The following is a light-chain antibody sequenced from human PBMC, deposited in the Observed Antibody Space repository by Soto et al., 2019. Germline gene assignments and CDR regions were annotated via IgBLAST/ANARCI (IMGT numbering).Light chain of an antibody. Sequence: DIQMTQSPSSLSASVGDRVTITCQASQDITNHLNWYQQKPGKAPRLLIYDASNLERGVPSRFSGSGSGTHFTFTISGLQPEDIATYYCQHYGSLPSSTFGPGTKVD. CDR3: QHYGSLPSST. CDR1: QDITNH. CDR2: DAS. V-gene: IGKV1-33*01. J-gene: IGKJ3*01.